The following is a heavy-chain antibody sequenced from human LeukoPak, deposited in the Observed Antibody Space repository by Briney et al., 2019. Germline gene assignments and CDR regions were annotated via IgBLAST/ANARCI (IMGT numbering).Heavy chain of an antibody. J-gene: IGHJ4*02. Sequence: AGGSLRLSCAASGLAFSSYAMGWVRQAPGKGLEWVSTISVASNTFYADSVKGRFTISRDNSKNTVYLQMTSLRADDTAVYYCADYGVSGVRSNFYWGQGTLVPVSS. CDR3: ADYGVSGVRSNFY. CDR1: GLAFSSYA. V-gene: IGHV3-23*01. D-gene: IGHD3-3*01. CDR2: ISVASNT.